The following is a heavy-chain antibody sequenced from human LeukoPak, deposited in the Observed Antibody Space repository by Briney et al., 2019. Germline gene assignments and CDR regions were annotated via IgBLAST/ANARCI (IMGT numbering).Heavy chain of an antibody. Sequence: GGSLRLSCAASGFTFSSYSMNWVRQAPGKGLEWVSSISSWNDYIYYADTVKGRFAISRDNAKNSLYLQMNSLRVEDTATYYCARDGGYCVKGVCYFDYWGQGTLVTVSS. J-gene: IGHJ4*02. CDR3: ARDGGYCVKGVCYFDY. CDR1: GFTFSSYS. D-gene: IGHD2-15*01. V-gene: IGHV3-21*01. CDR2: ISSWNDYI.